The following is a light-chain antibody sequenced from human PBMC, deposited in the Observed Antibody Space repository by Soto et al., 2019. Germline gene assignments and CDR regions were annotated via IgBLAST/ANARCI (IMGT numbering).Light chain of an antibody. Sequence: EIVLTQSPATLSLSPVERATLSCMASQSVSSYLAWYQQKPGQAPRLLIYDASNRATGIPARFSGSGSGTDFTLTISSLEPEDFAVYYCQQRSNWPRITFGQGNDWRL. V-gene: IGKV3-11*01. J-gene: IGKJ5*01. CDR2: DAS. CDR1: QSVSSY. CDR3: QQRSNWPRIT.